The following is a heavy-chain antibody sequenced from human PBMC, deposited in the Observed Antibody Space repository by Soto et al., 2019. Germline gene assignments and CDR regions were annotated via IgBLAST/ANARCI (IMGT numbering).Heavy chain of an antibody. CDR1: GFTFSSYA. Sequence: PGGSLRLSCSASGFTFSSYAMHWVRQAPGKGLEYVSAISSNGGSTYYADSVKGRFTISRDNSKNTLYLQMSSLRAEDTAVYYCVVSYYYYGMDVWGQGTTVTVSS. J-gene: IGHJ6*02. V-gene: IGHV3-64D*08. CDR3: VVSYYYYGMDV. CDR2: ISSNGGST.